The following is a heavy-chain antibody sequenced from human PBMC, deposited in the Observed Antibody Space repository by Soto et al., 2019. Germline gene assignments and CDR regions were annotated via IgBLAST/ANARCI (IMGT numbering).Heavy chain of an antibody. J-gene: IGHJ6*02. CDR1: GDSVSSNSAA. CDR3: ARDRYYGRVVSFSYYYYYGMDV. CDR2: TYYRSKWYN. Sequence: QSQTLSLTCAISGDSVSSNSAAWNWIRQSPSRGLEWLGRTYYRSKWYNDYAVSVKSRITINPDTSKNQFSLQLNSVTPEDTAVYYCARDRYYGRVVSFSYYYYYGMDVWGQGTTVTVSS. V-gene: IGHV6-1*01. D-gene: IGHD3-10*01.